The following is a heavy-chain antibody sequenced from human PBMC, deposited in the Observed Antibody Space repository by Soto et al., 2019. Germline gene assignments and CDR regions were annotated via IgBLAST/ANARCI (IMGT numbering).Heavy chain of an antibody. J-gene: IGHJ4*02. V-gene: IGHV3-64*01. D-gene: IGHD3-22*01. CDR1: GFTFSSYA. CDR2: ISSNGGST. Sequence: PGGSLRLSCAASGFTFSSYAMHWVRQAPGKGLEYVSAISSNGGSTYYANSVKGRFTISRDNSKNTLYLQMGSLRAEDMAVYYCARVLSDLVVVIRHYFAYSGQRTPVTVSA. CDR3: ARVLSDLVVVIRHYFAY.